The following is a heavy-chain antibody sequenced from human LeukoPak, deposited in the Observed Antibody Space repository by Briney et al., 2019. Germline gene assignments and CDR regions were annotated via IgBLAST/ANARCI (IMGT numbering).Heavy chain of an antibody. CDR3: TRDVAPHYYSFHMDV. CDR1: GFTFGDYA. J-gene: IGHJ6*03. V-gene: IGHV3-49*04. CDR2: IRSKAYGGTT. Sequence: GGSLRLSCTASGFTFGDYAMSWVRQAPGKGLEWVGFIRSKAYGGTTEYAASVRGRFTISRDDSNNIAYLQMNSLKTEDTAVYYCTRDVAPHYYSFHMDVWGTGTTVTVSS.